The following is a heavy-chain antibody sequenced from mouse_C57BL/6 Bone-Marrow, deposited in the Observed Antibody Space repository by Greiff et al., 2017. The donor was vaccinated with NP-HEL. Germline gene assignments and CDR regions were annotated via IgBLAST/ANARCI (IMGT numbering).Heavy chain of an antibody. CDR1: GYTFTDYY. J-gene: IGHJ4*01. CDR3: ASRIILRRYAMDY. V-gene: IGHV1-26*01. D-gene: IGHD1-1*01. CDR2: INPNNGGT. Sequence: EVQLQQSGPELVKPGASVKISCKASGYTFTDYYMNWVKQSHGKSLEWIGDINPNNGGTSYNQKFKGKATLTVDKSSSTAYMELRSLTSEDSAVYYCASRIILRRYAMDYWGQGTSVTVSS.